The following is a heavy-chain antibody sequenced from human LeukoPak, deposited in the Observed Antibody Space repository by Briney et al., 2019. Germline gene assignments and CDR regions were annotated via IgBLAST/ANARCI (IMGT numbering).Heavy chain of an antibody. V-gene: IGHV3-33*03. CDR3: AKPDGYDSIWETYRFPSAFDY. Sequence: GGSLRLSCAASGFSFSNYGMHWVRQAPGKGLEWLAVIWHDGSDKFYADSVKGRFTISRDNSNSTLFLQMNSLRAEDTAIYFCAKPDGYDSIWETYRFPSAFDYWGQGTLVTVSS. CDR1: GFSFSNYG. J-gene: IGHJ4*02. CDR2: IWHDGSDK. D-gene: IGHD3-16*02.